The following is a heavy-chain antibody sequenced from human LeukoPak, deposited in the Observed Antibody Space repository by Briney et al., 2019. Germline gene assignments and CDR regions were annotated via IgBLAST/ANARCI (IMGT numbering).Heavy chain of an antibody. CDR1: GFTFSSYW. V-gene: IGHV3-7*01. D-gene: IGHD3-22*01. J-gene: IGHJ4*02. Sequence: GGSLRLSCAASGFTFSSYWMSWVRQAPGKGLEWVANIKQDGSEKYYVDSVKGRFTISRDNAKNSLYLQMNSLRAEDTAVYYCARDIHSSGYRWGYYFDYWGQGTLVTVSS. CDR3: ARDIHSSGYRWGYYFDY. CDR2: IKQDGSEK.